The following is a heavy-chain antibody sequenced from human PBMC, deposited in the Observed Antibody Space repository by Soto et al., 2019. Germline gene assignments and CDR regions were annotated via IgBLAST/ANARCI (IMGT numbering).Heavy chain of an antibody. CDR3: AKDKASGCY. Sequence: EVPLLESGGGLVQPGGSLRLSCAASGFSFTSYAMTWVRQAPGKGLEWVSSITGSGDTIYYADSVKGRFTISRDNSKNTLYLQMDSLRGEDTAIYYCAKDKASGCYWGQGTLVTVSS. J-gene: IGHJ4*02. CDR2: ITGSGDTI. CDR1: GFSFTSYA. V-gene: IGHV3-23*01.